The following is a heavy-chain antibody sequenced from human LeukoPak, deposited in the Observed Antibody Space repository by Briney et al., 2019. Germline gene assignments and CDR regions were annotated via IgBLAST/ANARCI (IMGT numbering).Heavy chain of an antibody. D-gene: IGHD5-12*01. Sequence: AGGSLRLSCAASGFTFSTYGMNWVRLAPGKGLEWVSYISSRSHAIYYPDSVRGRFTISRDNAKNSLYLQMNSLRDEDTAVYFCARAMRSGYDYWGQGTLVTVSS. CDR2: ISSRSHAI. CDR1: GFTFSTYG. V-gene: IGHV3-48*02. J-gene: IGHJ4*02. CDR3: ARAMRSGYDY.